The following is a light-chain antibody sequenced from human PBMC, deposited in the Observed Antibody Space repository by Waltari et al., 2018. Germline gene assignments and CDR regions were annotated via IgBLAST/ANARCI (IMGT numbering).Light chain of an antibody. V-gene: IGKV4-1*01. J-gene: IGKJ2*01. CDR3: QQHYSTPPT. CDR1: QSVLYSYYNKNY. CDR2: WAS. Sequence: DIVMTQSPDSLAVSLGERATINCKSSQSVLYSYYNKNYLAWYQQKPGQPPKLLIYWASTRESGVPDRFSGSGSGTDFTLTVSSPQAEDVAVYYCQQHYSTPPTFGQGTKLEIK.